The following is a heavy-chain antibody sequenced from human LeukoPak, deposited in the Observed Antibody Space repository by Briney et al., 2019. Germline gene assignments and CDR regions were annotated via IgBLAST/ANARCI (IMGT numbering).Heavy chain of an antibody. V-gene: IGHV3-23*01. CDR2: ITGSGGNT. D-gene: IGHD6-19*01. CDR1: GFSFSSYG. CDR3: AREAYSSGWYGDY. Sequence: GGSLRLSCAASGFSFSSYGMSWVRQGPGKGLEWVSTITGSGGNTDYADSVKGRFTISRDNSKNTLYLQMNSLRAEDTAVYYCAREAYSSGWYGDYWGQGTLVTVSS. J-gene: IGHJ4*02.